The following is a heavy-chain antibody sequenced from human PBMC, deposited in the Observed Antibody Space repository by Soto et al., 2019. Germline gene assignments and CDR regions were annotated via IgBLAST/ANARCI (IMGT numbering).Heavy chain of an antibody. CDR1: GYTFTTYG. CDR3: ARVFFRLFAFDI. D-gene: IGHD3-22*01. V-gene: IGHV1-18*01. J-gene: IGHJ3*02. Sequence: QVQLVQSGGEVKKPGASVKVSCKASGYTFTTYGISWVRQAPGQGLEWMGWISAYNGNTSYAQKLQGRVTMTTDTSTSTAYMELRSLRSDDAAVYYCARVFFRLFAFDIWGQGTMVTVSS. CDR2: ISAYNGNT.